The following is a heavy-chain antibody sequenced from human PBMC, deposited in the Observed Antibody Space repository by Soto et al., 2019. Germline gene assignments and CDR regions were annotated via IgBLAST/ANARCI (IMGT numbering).Heavy chain of an antibody. J-gene: IGHJ6*04. CDR2: IYYSGST. D-gene: IGHD3-16*01. Sequence: PSQTLCLTCTVSGGSLSSYYWRWIRQPPGKGLEWIGYIYYSGSTNYNPPLKRRVTISVDTSKNQFSLKLSSVTAADTAVYYCARDGGGMEVWGKGTSVIVSS. CDR1: GGSLSSYY. V-gene: IGHV4-59*01. CDR3: ARDGGGMEV.